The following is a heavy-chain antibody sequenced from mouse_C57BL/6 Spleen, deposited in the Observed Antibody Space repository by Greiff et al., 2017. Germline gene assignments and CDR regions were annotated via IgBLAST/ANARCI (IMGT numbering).Heavy chain of an antibody. CDR1: GYTFTSYG. V-gene: IGHV1-81*01. CDR2: IYPRSGNT. CDR3: ARYDYYGSSYNFDY. Sequence: VQVVESGAELARPGASVKLSCKASGYTFTSYGISWVKQRTGQGLEWIGEIYPRSGNTYYNEKFKGKATLTADKSSSTAYMELRSLTSEDSAVYFCARYDYYGSSYNFDYWGQGTTLTVSS. J-gene: IGHJ2*01. D-gene: IGHD1-1*01.